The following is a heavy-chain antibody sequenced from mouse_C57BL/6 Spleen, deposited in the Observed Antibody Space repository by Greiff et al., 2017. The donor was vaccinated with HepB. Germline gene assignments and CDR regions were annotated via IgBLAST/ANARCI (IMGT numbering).Heavy chain of an antibody. J-gene: IGHJ4*01. CDR3: ARQRGYEGDAMDY. CDR1: GFTFSDYY. CDR2: ISNGGGST. V-gene: IGHV5-12*01. Sequence: EVKVVESGGGLVQPGGSLKLSCAASGFTFSDYYMYWVRQTPEKRLEWVAYISNGGGSTYYPDTVKGRFTISRDNAKNTLYLQMSRLKSEDTAMYYCARQRGYEGDAMDYWGQGTSVTVSS. D-gene: IGHD2-3*01.